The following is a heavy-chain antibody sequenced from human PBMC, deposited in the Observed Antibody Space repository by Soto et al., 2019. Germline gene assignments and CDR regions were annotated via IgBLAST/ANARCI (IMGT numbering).Heavy chain of an antibody. CDR2: ISSTTNYI. CDR3: ARESEDLTSNFDY. CDR1: GFTFTRYS. Sequence: GGSLRLSCAASGFTFTRYSMNWVRQAPGKGLEWVSSISSTTNYIYYGDSMKGRFTISRDNAKNSLYLEMNSLRAEDTAVYYCARESEDLTSNFDYRGQGTLVTVSS. J-gene: IGHJ4*02. V-gene: IGHV3-21*06.